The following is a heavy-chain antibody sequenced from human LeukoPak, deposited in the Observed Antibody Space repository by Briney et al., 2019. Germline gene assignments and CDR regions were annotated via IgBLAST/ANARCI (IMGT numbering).Heavy chain of an antibody. CDR1: GYTFTSYY. Sequence: GASVKVSCKASGYTFTSYYMHWVRQAPGQGLEWMGIINPSGGSTSYAQKFQGRVTMTRDMSTSTVYMELSSLRSEDTAVYYCARDGYMDDILTGYQGWFDPWGQGTLVTVSS. CDR3: ARDGYMDDILTGYQGWFDP. V-gene: IGHV1-46*01. J-gene: IGHJ5*02. D-gene: IGHD3-9*01. CDR2: INPSGGST.